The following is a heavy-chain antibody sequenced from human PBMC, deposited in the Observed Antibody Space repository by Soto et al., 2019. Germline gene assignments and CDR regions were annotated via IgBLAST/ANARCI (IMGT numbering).Heavy chain of an antibody. CDR2: ISAYNGNT. CDR1: GYTFTCYG. D-gene: IGHD4-17*01. Sequence: ASVKVSCKASGYTFTCYGISWARQAPGQGLEWMGWISAYNGNTNYAQKLQGRVTMTTDTSTSTAYMELRSLRSDDTAVYYCARGLRWATVTTFDPWGQGTLVTVSS. CDR3: ARGLRWATVTTFDP. J-gene: IGHJ5*02. V-gene: IGHV1-18*01.